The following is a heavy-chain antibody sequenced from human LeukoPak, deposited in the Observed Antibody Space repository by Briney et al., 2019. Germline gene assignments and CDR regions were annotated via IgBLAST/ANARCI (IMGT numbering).Heavy chain of an antibody. D-gene: IGHD6-13*01. Sequence: GGSLRLSCAASGFTFSSYAMSWVRQAPGKGLEWVSAISGSGGSTYYADSVKGRFTISRDNSKNTLYLQMNSLRAEDTAVYYCARRTRGQLLANYYMDVWGKGTTVTVSS. J-gene: IGHJ6*03. CDR1: GFTFSSYA. CDR2: ISGSGGST. V-gene: IGHV3-23*01. CDR3: ARRTRGQLLANYYMDV.